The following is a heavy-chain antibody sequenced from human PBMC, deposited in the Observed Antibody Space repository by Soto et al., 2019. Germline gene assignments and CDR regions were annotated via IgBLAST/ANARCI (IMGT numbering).Heavy chain of an antibody. D-gene: IGHD4-17*01. Sequence: EVQLVESGGGLVQPGGSLRLSCAASGFTFSSSWMSWVRQAPGKGPEWVANIKPDGGETYYVDSVKGRFTISRDNAKNSLYLQMNSLRVEDTAVYYCARARDYGWDYWGQGTLVTVSS. CDR2: IKPDGGET. V-gene: IGHV3-7*05. CDR3: ARARDYGWDY. CDR1: GFTFSSSW. J-gene: IGHJ4*02.